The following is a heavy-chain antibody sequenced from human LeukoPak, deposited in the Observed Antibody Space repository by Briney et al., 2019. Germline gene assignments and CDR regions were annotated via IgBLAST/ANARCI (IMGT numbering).Heavy chain of an antibody. J-gene: IGHJ2*01. D-gene: IGHD3-10*01. CDR1: GFTFSSYA. V-gene: IGHV3-23*01. CDR3: ARVGTGSWYFDL. CDR2: ISGSGGST. Sequence: PGGSLRLSCAASGFTFSSYAMSWVRQPPGRGREGVSAISGSGGSTYYADSVKGRFTISRDNSKNTLYLQMNSLRAEDTAVYYCARVGTGSWYFDLWGRGTLVTFSS.